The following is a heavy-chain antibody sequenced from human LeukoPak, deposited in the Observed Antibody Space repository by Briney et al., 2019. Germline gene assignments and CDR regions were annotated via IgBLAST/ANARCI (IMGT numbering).Heavy chain of an antibody. D-gene: IGHD3-3*01. Sequence: GGSLRLSCAASGFTFSSYGMHWVRQAPGKGLEWVAVIWYDGSKNSSADSVKGRFTISRDNSKNTLYLQMNSLRDEDTAVYYCARASLRPYYYYGMDVWGQGTTVTVSS. J-gene: IGHJ6*02. CDR2: IWYDGSKN. CDR3: ARASLRPYYYYGMDV. CDR1: GFTFSSYG. V-gene: IGHV3-33*01.